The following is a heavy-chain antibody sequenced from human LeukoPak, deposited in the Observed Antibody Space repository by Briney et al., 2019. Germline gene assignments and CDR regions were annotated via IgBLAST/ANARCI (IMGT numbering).Heavy chain of an antibody. V-gene: IGHV1-24*01. J-gene: IGHJ4*02. Sequence: ASVKVSCKVSGASLSETSIHWVRQAPGQWLEWMGGFDPEDGESIFAQRFQGRFSMTEDTSTDTAYMELTSLRPEDTAVYYCATADKWEPLDYWDQGTLVTVSS. D-gene: IGHD1-26*01. CDR2: FDPEDGES. CDR3: ATADKWEPLDY. CDR1: GASLSETS.